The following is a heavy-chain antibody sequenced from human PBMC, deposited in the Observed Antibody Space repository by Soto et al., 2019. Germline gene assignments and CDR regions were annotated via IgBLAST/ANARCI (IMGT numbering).Heavy chain of an antibody. CDR2: ICYTERS. Sequence: SETLSLTCTVSGGSIGSSPYCWDWIRQPPGKGLEWIGSICYTERSFYSPSLQRRVTISVDTSEIRFTLKLSSVTAADTAVYYCARRVGNKDHFDYWGQGTRVTVSS. CDR1: GGSIGSSPYC. V-gene: IGHV4-39*01. D-gene: IGHD1-26*01. J-gene: IGHJ4*02. CDR3: ARRVGNKDHFDY.